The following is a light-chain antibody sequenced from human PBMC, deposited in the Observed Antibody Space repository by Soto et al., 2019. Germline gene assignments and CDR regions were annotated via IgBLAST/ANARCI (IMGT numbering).Light chain of an antibody. J-gene: IGKJ1*01. V-gene: IGKV1-5*01. CDR3: QHYQSDRWE. CDR1: QNIERW. Sequence: DIHMTQSPSTVSASVGDRVIITCRASQNIERWQAGYQQKPGKAPQLLLYDVSSLQRGVPSRFSGSGSATEVILTISTRPPDDFATYYCQHYQSDRWEFGQGTKVEVK. CDR2: DVS.